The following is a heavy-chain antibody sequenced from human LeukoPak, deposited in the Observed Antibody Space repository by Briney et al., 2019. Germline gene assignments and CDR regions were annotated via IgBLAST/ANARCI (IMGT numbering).Heavy chain of an antibody. J-gene: IGHJ4*02. D-gene: IGHD2-21*02. CDR1: GGSINNYY. V-gene: IGHV4-59*12. CDR2: IYYTGST. Sequence: PSETLSLTCTVSGGSINNYYWSWVRQPPGAGLEWLAYIYYTGSTNYNPSLKTRLTISVDTSKNQFSLKLSSVTAADTAVYYCARGQDCGGDCYTYYFDYWGQGTLVTVSS. CDR3: ARGQDCGGDCYTYYFDY.